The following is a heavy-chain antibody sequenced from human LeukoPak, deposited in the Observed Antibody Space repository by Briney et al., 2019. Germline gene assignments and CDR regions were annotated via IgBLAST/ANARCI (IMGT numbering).Heavy chain of an antibody. D-gene: IGHD3-22*01. J-gene: IGHJ4*02. CDR1: GDSISSGSYY. V-gene: IGHV4-61*02. CDR3: AREEYYSDNSGYYPDF. CDR2: IYTSGST. Sequence: PSQILSLTCTVSGDSISSGSYYWGWIRQPAGKGLEWIGRIYTSGSTNYNPSLKSRVTISVDTSKNQFSLKLSAVTAADTAVYYCAREEYYSDNSGYYPDFWGQGTLVTVSS.